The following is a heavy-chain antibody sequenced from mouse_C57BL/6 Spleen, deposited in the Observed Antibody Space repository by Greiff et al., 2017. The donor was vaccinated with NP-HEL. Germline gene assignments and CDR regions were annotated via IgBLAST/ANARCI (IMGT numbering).Heavy chain of an antibody. CDR2: INPNNGGT. D-gene: IGHD6-5*01. CDR1: GYTFTDYS. J-gene: IGHJ4*01. Sequence: EVQLQQSGPELVKPGASVKISCKASGYTFTDYSMNWVKQSHGKSLEWIGDINPNNGGTSYNQKFTGKATLTVDKSSSTAYMELRSLTSEDSAVYYCARYGSLYYYAMDYWGQGTSVTVSS. CDR3: ARYGSLYYYAMDY. V-gene: IGHV1-26*01.